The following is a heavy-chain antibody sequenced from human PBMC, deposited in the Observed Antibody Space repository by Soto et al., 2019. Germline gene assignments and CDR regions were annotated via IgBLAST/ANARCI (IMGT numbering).Heavy chain of an antibody. CDR2: IYYSGGT. D-gene: IGHD1-1*01. CDR1: GDSLNSYY. CDR3: ARDRNKLWKNDAFDI. Sequence: QVQLQESGPGLVKPSETLSLTCSVSGDSLNSYYWSWIRQSPGKGLEWLGYIYYSGGTKYTPSRQSRISISVDTTENQFSLRLSSVTAADTAVYFCARDRNKLWKNDAFDIWGQGTMVTVSS. V-gene: IGHV4-59*01. J-gene: IGHJ3*02.